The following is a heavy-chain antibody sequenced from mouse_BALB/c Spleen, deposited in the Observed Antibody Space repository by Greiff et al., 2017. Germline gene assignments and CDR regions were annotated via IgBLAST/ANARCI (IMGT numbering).Heavy chain of an antibody. Sequence: EVMLVESGGGLVKPGGSLKLSCAASGFTFSSYAMSWVRQTPEKRLEWVASISSGGSTYYPDSVKGRFTISRDNARNILYLQMSSLRSEDTAMYYCAREEYGNYFDYWGQGTTLTVSS. CDR3: AREEYGNYFDY. V-gene: IGHV5-6-5*01. J-gene: IGHJ2*01. CDR2: ISSGGST. D-gene: IGHD2-10*02. CDR1: GFTFSSYA.